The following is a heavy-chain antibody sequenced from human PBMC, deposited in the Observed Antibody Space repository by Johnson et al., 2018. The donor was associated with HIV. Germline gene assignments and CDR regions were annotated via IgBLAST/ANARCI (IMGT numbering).Heavy chain of an antibody. J-gene: IGHJ3*02. D-gene: IGHD3-10*01. CDR2: IKSKSDGGTT. V-gene: IGHV3-15*05. CDR1: GFSFTNAW. Sequence: EVQLMESGGGLVNPGGSLRLSCAASGFSFTNAWMNWVRQAPGKGLEWVGRIKSKSDGGTTDYAAPVKGRFTISRDDSKDTMYLQMNSLETEDTAVYYCTTYYGWAFDIWGQGTMVTVSS. CDR3: TTYYGWAFDI.